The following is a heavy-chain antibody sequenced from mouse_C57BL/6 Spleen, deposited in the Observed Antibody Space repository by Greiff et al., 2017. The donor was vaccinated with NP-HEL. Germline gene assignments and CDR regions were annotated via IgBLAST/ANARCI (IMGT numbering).Heavy chain of an antibody. J-gene: IGHJ2*01. Sequence: QVQLKESGAELVRPGTSVKVSCKASGYAFTNYLIEWVKQRPGQGLEWIGVINPGSGGTNYNEKFKGKATLTADKSSSTAYMQLSSLTSEESAVYFCAKGQYFDYWGQGTTLTVSS. D-gene: IGHD3-3*01. CDR3: AKGQYFDY. CDR2: INPGSGGT. V-gene: IGHV1-54*01. CDR1: GYAFTNYL.